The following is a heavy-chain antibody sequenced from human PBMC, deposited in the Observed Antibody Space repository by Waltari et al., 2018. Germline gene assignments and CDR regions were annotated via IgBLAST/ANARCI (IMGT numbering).Heavy chain of an antibody. CDR2: ISYNGNDK. CDR3: AKVPGTSQLYYLDN. Sequence: QVQLVESGGGAVQPGRSLRPSCAATGFTLSSYAMHWVRQAPGKGLEWVAVISYNGNDKYYTDSVKGRFTISRDNSKNTLYLQMNSLRPEDTAVYYCAKVPGTSQLYYLDNWGQGTLVTVSS. D-gene: IGHD1-1*01. J-gene: IGHJ4*02. CDR1: GFTLSSYA. V-gene: IGHV3-30*18.